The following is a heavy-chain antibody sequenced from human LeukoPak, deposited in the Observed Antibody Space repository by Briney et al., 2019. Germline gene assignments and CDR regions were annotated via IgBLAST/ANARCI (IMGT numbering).Heavy chain of an antibody. CDR3: ARDQGGDYTGFDP. D-gene: IGHD4-17*01. CDR2: ISYDGSNK. J-gene: IGHJ5*02. Sequence: GGSLRLSCAASGFTFSSYAMHWVRQAPGKGLEWVAVISYDGSNKYYADSVKGRFTISRDNSKNTLYLQMNSLRAEDTAVYYCARDQGGDYTGFDPWGQGTLVTVSS. V-gene: IGHV3-30*04. CDR1: GFTFSSYA.